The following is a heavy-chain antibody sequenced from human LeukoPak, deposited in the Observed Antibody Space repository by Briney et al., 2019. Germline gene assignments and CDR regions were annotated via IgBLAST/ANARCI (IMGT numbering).Heavy chain of an antibody. CDR1: GFTFDDYA. CDR2: ISWNSGSI. D-gene: IGHD5-12*01. CDR3: AKEGSGSTDAFDI. V-gene: IGHV3-9*01. Sequence: GGSLRLSCAASGFTFDDYAMHWVRQAPGKGLEWVSGISWNSGSIGYADSVKGRFTISRDNAKNSLYLQMNSLRAEDTALYYCAKEGSGSTDAFDIWGQGTMVTVSS. J-gene: IGHJ3*02.